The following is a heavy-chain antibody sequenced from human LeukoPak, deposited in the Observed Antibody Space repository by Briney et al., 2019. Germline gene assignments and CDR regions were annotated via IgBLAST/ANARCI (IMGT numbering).Heavy chain of an antibody. D-gene: IGHD6-13*01. J-gene: IGHJ5*02. CDR1: GFTFSKYA. V-gene: IGHV3-23*01. CDR2: ISGSGGTT. Sequence: GGSLRLSCAASGFTFSKYAMNWVRQTPGKGLEWVSFISGSGGTTYYTDSVKGRFTISRDNSKNTLYLQMNSLRDDDTAVYYCVRGVGVSRFNYFDPWGQGTLVIVSS. CDR3: VRGVGVSRFNYFDP.